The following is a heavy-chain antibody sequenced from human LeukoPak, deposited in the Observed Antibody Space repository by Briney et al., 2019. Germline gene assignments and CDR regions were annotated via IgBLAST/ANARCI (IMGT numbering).Heavy chain of an antibody. J-gene: IGHJ4*02. D-gene: IGHD1-26*01. CDR1: GFSFSNYW. V-gene: IGHV3-74*01. CDR3: ARDSVGVPTDFDY. Sequence: PGGSLRLSCAASGFSFSNYWMHWVRQAPGKGLVWVSRISSDGSDTIYADSVKGRFTMSRDNAKNTLYLQMDSLRAEDTAVYYCARDSVGVPTDFDYWGQGTLVTVSS. CDR2: ISSDGSDT.